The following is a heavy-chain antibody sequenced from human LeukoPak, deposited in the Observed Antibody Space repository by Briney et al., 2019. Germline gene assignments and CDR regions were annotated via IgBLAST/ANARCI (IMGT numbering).Heavy chain of an antibody. CDR2: IYSGVST. CDR3: ARFRASGGFDY. V-gene: IGHV3-53*01. CDR1: GFTVSSNY. J-gene: IGHJ4*02. D-gene: IGHD1-14*01. Sequence: GGSLRLSCAASGFTVSSNYMSWVRQAPGKGLEWVSVIYSGVSTYYADSVKGRFTISRDNSKNTLYLQMNSLRAEDTAVYSRARFRASGGFDYWGQGTLVTVSS.